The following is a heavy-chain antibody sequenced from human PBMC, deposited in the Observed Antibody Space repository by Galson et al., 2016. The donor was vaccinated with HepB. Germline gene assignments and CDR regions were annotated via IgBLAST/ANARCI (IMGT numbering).Heavy chain of an antibody. CDR1: GFTFSDHY. V-gene: IGHV3-69-1*01. Sequence: SLRLSCAASGFTFSDHYMDWVRQAPGKGLEWVAGASGSRDTTYHADSVKGRFTISRDNAKNSLYLQMNNLRDEDTAVYYCARDHDDYDRNTFYYAFDYWGQGTLVTVSS. CDR2: ASGSRDTT. CDR3: ARDHDDYDRNTFYYAFDY. J-gene: IGHJ4*02. D-gene: IGHD3-22*01.